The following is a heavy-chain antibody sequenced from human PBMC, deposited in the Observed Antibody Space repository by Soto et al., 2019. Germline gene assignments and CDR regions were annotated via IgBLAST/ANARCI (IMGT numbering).Heavy chain of an antibody. CDR3: AKGKFYDSTGYYLHY. D-gene: IGHD3-22*01. Sequence: ASVKVSCKAPGYSFTDNYIHWVRQAPGEGLQWMGWINPNSGATNYAQNFQGWVTMTRDTSISTAYMELSRLRSDDTAVYYCAKGKFYDSTGYYLHYWGQGTLVTVSS. J-gene: IGHJ4*02. CDR2: INPNSGAT. CDR1: GYSFTDNY. V-gene: IGHV1-2*04.